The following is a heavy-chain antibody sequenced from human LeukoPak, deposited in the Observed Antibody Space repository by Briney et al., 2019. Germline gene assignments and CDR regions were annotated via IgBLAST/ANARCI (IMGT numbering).Heavy chain of an antibody. Sequence: PSETLSLTCAVYGGSFSGYYWSWIRQPPGKGLERIGEINHSGSTNYNPSLKGRVTISVDTSKNQFSLKLSSVTAADTAVYYCAKRTGTNAFDIWGQGTMVTVSS. D-gene: IGHD7-27*01. CDR2: INHSGST. V-gene: IGHV4-34*01. J-gene: IGHJ3*02. CDR3: AKRTGTNAFDI. CDR1: GGSFSGYY.